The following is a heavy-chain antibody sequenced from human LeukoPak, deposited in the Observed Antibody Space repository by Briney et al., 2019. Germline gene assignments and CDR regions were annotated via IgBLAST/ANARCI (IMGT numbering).Heavy chain of an antibody. CDR1: GFTFSGSA. D-gene: IGHD5-24*01. CDR3: AKDFIAKTRGHSYGFNDAFDI. CDR2: IRSKANSYAT. Sequence: PGGSLRLSCAASGFTFSGSAMHWVRQASGKGLEWVGRIRSKANSYATAYAASVKGRFTISRDNSKNTAYLQMNSLKTEDTAVYYCAKDFIAKTRGHSYGFNDAFDIWGQGTMVTVSS. V-gene: IGHV3-73*01. J-gene: IGHJ3*02.